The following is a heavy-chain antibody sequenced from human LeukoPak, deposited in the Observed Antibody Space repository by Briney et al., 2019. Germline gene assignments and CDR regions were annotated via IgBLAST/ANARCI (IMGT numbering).Heavy chain of an antibody. CDR1: GGSISSGSYY. J-gene: IGHJ6*03. CDR3: ARETGATIYYYYYMDV. CDR2: IYTSGST. V-gene: IGHV4-61*02. Sequence: PSQTLSLTCTVSGGSISSGSYYWSWIRQPAGKGLEWIGRIYTSGSTNYNPSLKSRVTISVDTSKNQFSLKLSSVTAADTAMYYCARETGATIYYYYYMDVWGKGTTVTVSS. D-gene: IGHD1-26*01.